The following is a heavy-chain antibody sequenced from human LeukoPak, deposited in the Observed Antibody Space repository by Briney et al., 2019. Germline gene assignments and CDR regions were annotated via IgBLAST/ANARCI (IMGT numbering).Heavy chain of an antibody. D-gene: IGHD2-2*02. CDR2: ISGSGGST. CDR3: AKATRGRCSSTSCYSVNH. Sequence: GRSLRLSCAASGFTFSSYAMSWVRQAPGKGLEWVSAISGSGGSTYYADSVKGRFTISRDNSKNTLYLQMNSLRAEDTAVYYCAKATRGRCSSTSCYSVNHWGQGTLVTVSS. CDR1: GFTFSSYA. V-gene: IGHV3-23*01. J-gene: IGHJ5*02.